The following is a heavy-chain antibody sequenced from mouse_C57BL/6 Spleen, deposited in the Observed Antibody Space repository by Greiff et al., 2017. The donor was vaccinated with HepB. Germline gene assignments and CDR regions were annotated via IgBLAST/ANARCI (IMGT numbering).Heavy chain of an antibody. D-gene: IGHD1-1*01. J-gene: IGHJ4*01. V-gene: IGHV1-81*01. CDR2: IYPRSGNT. CDR1: GYTFTSYG. CDR3: AKQGTVVGNYAMDY. Sequence: QVQLQQSGAELARPGASVKLSCKASGYTFTSYGISWVKQRTGQGLEWIGEIYPRSGNTYYNEKFKGKATLTADKSSSTAYMELRSLTSEDSAVYFCAKQGTVVGNYAMDYWGQGTSVTVSS.